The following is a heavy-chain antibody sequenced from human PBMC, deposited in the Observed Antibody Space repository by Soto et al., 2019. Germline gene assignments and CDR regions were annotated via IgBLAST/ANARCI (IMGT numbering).Heavy chain of an antibody. CDR1: GYSFTSNW. J-gene: IGHJ4*02. V-gene: IGHV5-51*01. D-gene: IGHD3-16*01. CDR3: ARHQRDDASRKIDC. CDR2: INPADSDI. Sequence: RGESLKISCQGSGYSFTSNWIGWVRQMPGKGLEWMGIINPADSDIKYSPSFQGQVTISADKSIGTAYLQWSSLKASDTAMYYCARHQRDDASRKIDCWGQGTLVTVYS.